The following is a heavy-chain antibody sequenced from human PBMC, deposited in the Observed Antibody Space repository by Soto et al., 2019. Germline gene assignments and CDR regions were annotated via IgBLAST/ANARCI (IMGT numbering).Heavy chain of an antibody. CDR3: STDIGVYGLDF. V-gene: IGHV3-30*04. CDR2: ISYDGGTT. D-gene: IGHD5-18*01. CDR1: GFTFSSYA. Sequence: GGSLRLSCAASGFTFSSYAMHWVRQAPGKGLEWVAVISYDGGTTDYAAPVKGRFTISRDDSQSTLYLQMNSLRTEDTARYYCSTDIGVYGLDFWGQGTTVTVS. J-gene: IGHJ6*02.